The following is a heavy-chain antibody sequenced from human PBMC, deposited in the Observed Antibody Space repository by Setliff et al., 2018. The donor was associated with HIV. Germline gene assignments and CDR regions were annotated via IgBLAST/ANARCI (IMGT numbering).Heavy chain of an antibody. D-gene: IGHD2-2*01. J-gene: IGHJ6*02. CDR3: ARGHCSGTNCYGVDYYGMDV. CDR1: GGSISSDNW. Sequence: SETLSLTCAVSGGSISSDNWWTWVRQPPGKGLDWIGEIYHSEYTNYNASLKSRVSMSVDKSKNQFSLKLTSVTAADTAVYYCARGHCSGTNCYGVDYYGMDVWGQGTTVTVSS. V-gene: IGHV4-4*02. CDR2: IYHSEYT.